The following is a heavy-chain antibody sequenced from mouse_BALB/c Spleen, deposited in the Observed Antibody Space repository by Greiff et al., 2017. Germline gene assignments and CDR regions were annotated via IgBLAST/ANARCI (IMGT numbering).Heavy chain of an antibody. CDR1: GFTFSSYT. Sequence: EVQLVESGGGLVKPGGSLKLSCAASGFTFSSYTMSWVRQTPEKRLEWVATISSGGSYTYYPDSVKGRFTISRDNAKNTLYLQMSSLKSEDTAMYYCTRRRGSSYENAMDYWGQGTSVTVSS. J-gene: IGHJ4*01. CDR2: ISSGGSYT. CDR3: TRRRGSSYENAMDY. V-gene: IGHV5-6-4*01. D-gene: IGHD1-1*01.